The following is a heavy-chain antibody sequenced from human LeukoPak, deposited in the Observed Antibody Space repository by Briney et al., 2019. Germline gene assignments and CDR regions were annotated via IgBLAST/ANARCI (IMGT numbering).Heavy chain of an antibody. CDR3: AKDSWIFGVVIDAFDI. D-gene: IGHD3-3*01. J-gene: IGHJ3*02. CDR1: GFTFRTYA. Sequence: PGGSLRLSCAASGFTFRTYAMTWVRQAPGKGLEWVSAISNSGGSTYYADSVKGRFTISRDNSKNTLYLQMNSLRAEDTAVYYCAKDSWIFGVVIDAFDIWGQGTMVTVSS. CDR2: ISNSGGST. V-gene: IGHV3-23*01.